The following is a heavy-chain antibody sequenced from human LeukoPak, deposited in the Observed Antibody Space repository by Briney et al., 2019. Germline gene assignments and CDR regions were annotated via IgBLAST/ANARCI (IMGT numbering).Heavy chain of an antibody. CDR1: GFTFSSYW. D-gene: IGHD6-13*01. CDR2: INSDGSST. CDR3: ARGPSGRAAAGRGDY. J-gene: IGHJ4*02. V-gene: IGHV3-74*01. Sequence: GGSLRLSCAASGFTFSSYWMHWVRQAPGKGLVWVSHINSDGSSTSYADSVKGRFTISRDNAKNTLYLQMNSLRAEDTAVYYCARGPSGRAAAGRGDYWGQGTLVTVSS.